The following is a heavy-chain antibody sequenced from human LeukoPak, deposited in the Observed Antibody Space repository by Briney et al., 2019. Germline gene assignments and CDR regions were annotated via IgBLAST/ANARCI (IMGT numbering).Heavy chain of an antibody. CDR2: ISSSGSTI. CDR3: AREFAHRGIVAYDY. D-gene: IGHD2/OR15-2a*01. V-gene: IGHV3-11*01. CDR1: GFTFSDYC. J-gene: IGHJ4*02. Sequence: GGSLRLPCAASGFTFSDYCMSWIRQAPGKGLEWVSYISSSGSTIYYADSVKGRFTISRDNAKNSLYLQMNSLRAEDTAVYYCAREFAHRGIVAYDYWGQGTLVTVSS.